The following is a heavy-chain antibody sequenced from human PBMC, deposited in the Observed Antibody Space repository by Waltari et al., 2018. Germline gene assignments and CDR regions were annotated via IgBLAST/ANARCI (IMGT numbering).Heavy chain of an antibody. D-gene: IGHD5-12*01. V-gene: IGHV3-23*03. CDR1: GFTFSSYA. CDR3: AKGYSGYDLGDFDY. Sequence: EVQLLESGGGLVQPGGSLRLSCAASGFTFSSYAMSWVRQAPGKGLEWFSVIYSGGSSTYYADSVKGRFTISRDNSKNTLYLQMNSLRAEDTAVYYCAKGYSGYDLGDFDYWGQGTLVTVSS. CDR2: IYSGGSST. J-gene: IGHJ4*02.